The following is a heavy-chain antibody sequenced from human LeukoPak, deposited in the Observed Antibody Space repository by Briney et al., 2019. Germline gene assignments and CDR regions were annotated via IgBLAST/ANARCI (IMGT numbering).Heavy chain of an antibody. Sequence: SETLSLTCSVSDGSINSYYWSWIRQPPGKGLEWIEYIHSSGATHYNPSLKSRVTTSLDTSKNQFSLKLSSVTAADTAVYYCARLGGYSDHWGQGTLVTVSS. CDR2: IHSSGAT. V-gene: IGHV4-4*09. CDR3: ARLGGYSDH. J-gene: IGHJ5*02. CDR1: DGSINSYY. D-gene: IGHD2-21*01.